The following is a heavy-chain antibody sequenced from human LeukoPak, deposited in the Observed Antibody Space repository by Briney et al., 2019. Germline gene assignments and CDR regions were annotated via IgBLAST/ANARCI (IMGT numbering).Heavy chain of an antibody. J-gene: IGHJ4*02. CDR1: GFTSSTYD. CDR3: ATPKADYYPFDY. CDR2: IRYDGSYQ. V-gene: IGHV3-30*02. D-gene: IGHD3-22*01. Sequence: GGSLRLSRAASGFTSSTYDMHWVREAPGKGLEWLAFIRYDGSYQYYADSVNGRFTISRDNSKNTLYLQMNSLRPEDTAVYYCATPKADYYPFDYWGQGTLVTVSS.